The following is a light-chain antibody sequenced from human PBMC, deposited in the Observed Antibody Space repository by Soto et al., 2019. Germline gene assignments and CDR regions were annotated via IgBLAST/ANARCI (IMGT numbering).Light chain of an antibody. Sequence: EIVLTQSPGTLSLSPGERATLSCRASQSVSSNYLAWCQHKPGQAPRLLIYGASSRATGIPDRFSGSGSGTDFTLTISRLEPEDFAVYYCQQYGNSPWTFGQGTKVEIK. CDR1: QSVSSNY. V-gene: IGKV3-20*01. J-gene: IGKJ1*01. CDR3: QQYGNSPWT. CDR2: GAS.